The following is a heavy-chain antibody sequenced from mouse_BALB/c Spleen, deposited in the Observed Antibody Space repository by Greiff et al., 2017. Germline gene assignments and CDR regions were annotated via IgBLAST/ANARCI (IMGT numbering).Heavy chain of an antibody. V-gene: IGHV2-9*02. CDR3: ARDERGFYDGYYGGDAMDY. CDR1: GFSLTSYG. D-gene: IGHD2-3*01. J-gene: IGHJ4*01. Sequence: QVQLKESGPGLVAPSQSLSITCTVSGFSLTSYGVHWVRQPPGKGLEWLGVIWAGGSTNYNSALMSRLSISKDNSKSQVFLKMNSLQTDDTAMYYCARDERGFYDGYYGGDAMDYWGQGTSVTVSS. CDR2: IWAGGST.